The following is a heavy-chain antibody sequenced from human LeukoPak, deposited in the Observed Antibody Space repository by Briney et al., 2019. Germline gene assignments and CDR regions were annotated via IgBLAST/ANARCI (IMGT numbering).Heavy chain of an antibody. V-gene: IGHV4-34*01. D-gene: IGHD6-19*01. CDR3: ASSGWYRPFDY. CDR2: INHSGST. J-gene: IGHJ4*02. Sequence: SETLSLTCAVYGGSFSGYYWSWIRQPPXXXXEWIGEINHSGSTNYNPSLKSRVTISVDTSKNQFSLKLSSVTAADTAVYYCASSGWYRPFDYWGQGTLVTVSS. CDR1: GGSFSGYY.